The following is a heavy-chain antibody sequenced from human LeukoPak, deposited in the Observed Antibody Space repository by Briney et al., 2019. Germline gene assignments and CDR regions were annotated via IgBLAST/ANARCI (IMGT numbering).Heavy chain of an antibody. CDR2: INHSGST. Sequence: PSETLSLTCTVSGGSMSSYYWSWIRQPPGKGLEWIGEINHSGSTNYNPSLKSRVTISVDTSKNQFSLKLSSVTAADTAVYYCARGVAARTYYYYMDVWGKGTTVTVSS. CDR3: ARGVAARTYYYYMDV. V-gene: IGHV4-34*01. J-gene: IGHJ6*03. D-gene: IGHD6-6*01. CDR1: GGSMSSYY.